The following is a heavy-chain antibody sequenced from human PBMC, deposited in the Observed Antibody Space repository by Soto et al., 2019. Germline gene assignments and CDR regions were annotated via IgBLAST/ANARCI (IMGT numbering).Heavy chain of an antibody. CDR2: ISSSSSAI. D-gene: IGHD1-26*01. Sequence: PGGSLRLSCAASGFTFSSYSMNWVRQAPGKGLEWVSYISSSSSAIFYADSVKGRFTISRDNAKNSLYLQMNSLRDEDTAVYYCASSVYYYYGMDVWGQGTTVTVSS. J-gene: IGHJ6*02. CDR1: GFTFSSYS. V-gene: IGHV3-48*02. CDR3: ASSVYYYYGMDV.